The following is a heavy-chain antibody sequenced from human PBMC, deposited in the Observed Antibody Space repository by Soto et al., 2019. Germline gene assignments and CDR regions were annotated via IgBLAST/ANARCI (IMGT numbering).Heavy chain of an antibody. CDR3: ARDGGELETACEI. Sequence: QVQLVQSGAEVKKPGSSVKVSCKASGGTFSSYAISWVRQAPGQGLEWMGGIIPIFGTANYAQKFQGRVTITADESTSTAYMERSSLRAEDTAVYYGARDGGELETACEIWGQGTMVTVSS. D-gene: IGHD1-26*01. J-gene: IGHJ3*02. CDR2: IIPIFGTA. V-gene: IGHV1-69*01. CDR1: GGTFSSYA.